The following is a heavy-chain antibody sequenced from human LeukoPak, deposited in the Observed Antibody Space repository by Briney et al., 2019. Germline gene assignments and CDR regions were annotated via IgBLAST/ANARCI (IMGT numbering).Heavy chain of an antibody. D-gene: IGHD3-10*01. CDR1: GGTFSSYA. CDR2: IIPIFGTA. CDR3: AKDRYGSGSYFVS. Sequence: GASVKVSCKASGGTFSSYAISWVRQAPGQGLEWMGGIIPIFGTANYAQKFQGRVTITADESTSTAYMELSSLRSEDTAVYYCAKDRYGSGSYFVSWGQGTLVTVSS. V-gene: IGHV1-69*13. J-gene: IGHJ5*01.